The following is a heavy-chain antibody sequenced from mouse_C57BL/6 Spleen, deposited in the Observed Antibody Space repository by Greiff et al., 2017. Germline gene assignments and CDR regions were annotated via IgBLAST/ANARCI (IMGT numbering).Heavy chain of an antibody. CDR2: ISNGGGST. J-gene: IGHJ1*03. CDR1: GFTFSDYY. Sequence: EVNLVESGGGLVQPGGSLKLSCAASGFTFSDYYMYWVRQTPEKRLEWVAYISNGGGSTYYPDTVKGRFTISRDNAKNTLYLQMSRLKSEDTAMYYCARHYYGSSYVYFDVWGTGTTVTVSS. CDR3: ARHYYGSSYVYFDV. V-gene: IGHV5-12*01. D-gene: IGHD1-1*01.